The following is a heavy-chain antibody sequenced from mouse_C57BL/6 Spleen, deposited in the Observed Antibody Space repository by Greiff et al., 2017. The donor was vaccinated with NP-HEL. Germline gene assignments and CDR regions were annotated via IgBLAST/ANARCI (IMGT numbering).Heavy chain of an antibody. CDR3: ARPGLLDYAMDY. CDR1: GFTFSDYY. CDR2: ISNGGGST. V-gene: IGHV5-12*01. D-gene: IGHD2-10*01. J-gene: IGHJ4*01. Sequence: EVQGVESGGGLVQPGGSLKLSCAASGFTFSDYYMYWVRQTPEKRLEWVAYISNGGGSTYYPDTVKGRFTISRDNAKNTLYLQMSRLKSEDTAMYYCARPGLLDYAMDYWGQGTSVTVSS.